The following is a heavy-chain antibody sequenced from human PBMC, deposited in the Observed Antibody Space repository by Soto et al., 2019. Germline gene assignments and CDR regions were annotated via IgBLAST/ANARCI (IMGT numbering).Heavy chain of an antibody. J-gene: IGHJ4*02. V-gene: IGHV3-23*01. CDR1: GFTFNSYA. D-gene: IGHD4-17*01. CDR3: AKDHGPYGDGLDY. CDR2: ISSRGGRT. Sequence: EVQLLESGGGLVQPGGSLRLSCAASGFTFNSYAMSWVRQDPGKGLEWVSAISSRGGRTHYADSVKGRFTISRDNSKNTLYLQVNSLRAEDTAVYYCAKDHGPYGDGLDYWGQGTLVTVSS.